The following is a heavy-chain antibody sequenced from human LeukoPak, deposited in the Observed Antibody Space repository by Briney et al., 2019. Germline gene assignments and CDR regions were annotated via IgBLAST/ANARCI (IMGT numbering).Heavy chain of an antibody. D-gene: IGHD3-22*01. J-gene: IGHJ4*02. CDR2: INPNSGGT. V-gene: IGHV1-2*02. CDR1: GYTFTGYY. CDR3: ARGSPPRRNYDSSGYYSYYFDY. Sequence: GASVKVSCKASGYTFTGYYMHWVRQAPGQGLEWMGWINPNSGGTNYAQKFQGRVTMTRDTSISTAYMELSRLRSDDTAVYYCARGSPPRRNYDSSGYYSYYFDYWGQGTLVTVSS.